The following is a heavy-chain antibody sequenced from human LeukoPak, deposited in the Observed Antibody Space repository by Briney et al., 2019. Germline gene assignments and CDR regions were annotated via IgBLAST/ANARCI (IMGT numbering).Heavy chain of an antibody. V-gene: IGHV2-70*04. CDR1: GFSLSTSGMR. D-gene: IGHD3-10*01. CDR2: IDWDDDK. J-gene: IGHJ4*02. CDR3: ARIPVGEGGFDY. Sequence: SGPTLVNPTQTLTLTCTFSGFSLSTSGMRVSWIRQPPGKALEWPARIDWDDDKFYSTSLKTRLTISKDTSKNQVVLTMTNMDPVDTATYYCARIPVGEGGFDYWGQGTLVTVSS.